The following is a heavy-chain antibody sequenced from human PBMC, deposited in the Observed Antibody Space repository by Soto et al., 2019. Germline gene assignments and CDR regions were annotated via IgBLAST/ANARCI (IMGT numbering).Heavy chain of an antibody. CDR2: ISGSGGST. D-gene: IGHD2-8*02. V-gene: IGHV3-23*01. CDR3: AKDRMLIARGGGVYDY. Sequence: EVQLLASGGGLLQPGGSLRLSCAASGFTFSSNAMSWVRQAPGKGLSWVSAISGSGGSTYDADAVKGRFTISRDNSKNTLYLQVIRLRAEDTAVYYCAKDRMLIARGGGVYDYWGQGTLVTVSS. J-gene: IGHJ4*02. CDR1: GFTFSSNA.